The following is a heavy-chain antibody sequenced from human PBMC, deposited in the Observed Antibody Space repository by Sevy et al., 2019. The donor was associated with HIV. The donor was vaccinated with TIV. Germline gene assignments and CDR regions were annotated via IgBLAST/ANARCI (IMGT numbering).Heavy chain of an antibody. CDR3: ARGGEYGDYEELNYYYYGMDV. D-gene: IGHD4-17*01. J-gene: IGHJ6*02. Sequence: ASVKVSCKASGYTFTSYGISWVRQAPGQGLEWMGWISAYTGNTKYAQKLQGRVTMTTDTSTSTAYMELRSLRSDDTAVYDCARGGEYGDYEELNYYYYGMDVWGQGTTVTVSS. CDR1: GYTFTSYG. CDR2: ISAYTGNT. V-gene: IGHV1-18*01.